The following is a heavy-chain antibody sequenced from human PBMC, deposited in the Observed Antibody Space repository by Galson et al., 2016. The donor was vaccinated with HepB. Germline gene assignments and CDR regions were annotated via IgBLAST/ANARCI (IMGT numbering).Heavy chain of an antibody. D-gene: IGHD1-1*01. V-gene: IGHV3-11*01. CDR3: ARASWYTFGT. J-gene: IGHJ3*02. CDR2: IDKSGTAT. Sequence: SLRLSCAASGFTFSDYYMSWIRQAPGKGPEWLSDIDKSGTATHYLDSVKGRFTMSRDNAKNSLHLQINSMRAEEMAVYYCARASWYTFGTWGQGTMVTVSS. CDR1: GFTFSDYY.